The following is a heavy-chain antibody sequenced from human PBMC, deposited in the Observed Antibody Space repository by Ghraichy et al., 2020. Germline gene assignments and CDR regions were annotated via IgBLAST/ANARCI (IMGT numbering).Heavy chain of an antibody. Sequence: GGSLRLSCAASGFTFSSYGIHWVRQAPGKGLEWVAVIWYDGSNKDYADSVKGRFTISRDNSKNTLYLQMNSLRAEDTAVYYCARDLYTGSSGGSVGDYWGQGTLVTVSS. CDR1: GFTFSSYG. D-gene: IGHD6-6*01. V-gene: IGHV3-33*01. CDR3: ARDLYTGSSGGSVGDY. CDR2: IWYDGSNK. J-gene: IGHJ4*02.